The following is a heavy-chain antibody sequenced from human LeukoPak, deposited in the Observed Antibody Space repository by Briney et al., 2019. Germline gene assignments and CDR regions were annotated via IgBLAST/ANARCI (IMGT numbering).Heavy chain of an antibody. CDR3: ARGPVAGRLYYFDY. J-gene: IGHJ4*02. Sequence: SETLSLTCAVYGGCFSGYYWSWIRQPPGKGLEWIGEINHSGSTNYNPSLKSRVTISVDTSKNQFSLKLSSVTAADTAVYYCARGPVAGRLYYFDYWGQGTLVTVSS. CDR1: GGCFSGYY. V-gene: IGHV4-34*01. CDR2: INHSGST. D-gene: IGHD2-15*01.